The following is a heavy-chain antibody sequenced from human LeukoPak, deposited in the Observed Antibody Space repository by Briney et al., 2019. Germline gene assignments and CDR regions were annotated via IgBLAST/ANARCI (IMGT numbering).Heavy chain of an antibody. CDR3: ATGLLRYFDWLFE. CDR2: MNPNSGNT. J-gene: IGHJ4*02. D-gene: IGHD3-9*01. Sequence: ASVKVSCKASGYTFTSYDINWVRQATGQGLEWMGWMNPNSGNTGYAQKFQGRVTMTEDTSTDTAYMELSSLRSEDTAVYYCATGLLRYFDWLFEWGQGTLVTVSS. CDR1: GYTFTSYD. V-gene: IGHV1-8*02.